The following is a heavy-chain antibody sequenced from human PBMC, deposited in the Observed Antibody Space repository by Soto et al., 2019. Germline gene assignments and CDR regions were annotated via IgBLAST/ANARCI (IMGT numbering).Heavy chain of an antibody. CDR2: IYYSGST. CDR1: VGSVSSGPYY. CDR3: ARQGGADRPPPRDY. Sequence: SETLSLTCTVSVGSVSSGPYYWSWIRQPPGKGLEWIGYIYYSGSTNYNPSLKSRVTISVDTSKNQFSLKLSSVTAADTAVYYCARQGGADRPPPRDYWGQGTLVTVSS. J-gene: IGHJ4*02. D-gene: IGHD1-26*01. V-gene: IGHV4-61*01.